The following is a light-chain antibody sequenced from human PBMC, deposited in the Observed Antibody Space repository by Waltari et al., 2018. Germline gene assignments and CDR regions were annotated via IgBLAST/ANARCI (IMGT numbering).Light chain of an antibody. Sequence: EIQLTQSPSFLSASVGDRVTITGRASQGANSYLAWFQQKQGKAPKVLVFGASTLQSGVPSRFSGSGSGTEFILTISSLQPEDIATYYCQQYQSYPITFGGGTKVE. J-gene: IGKJ4*01. CDR2: GAS. CDR1: QGANSY. V-gene: IGKV1-9*01. CDR3: QQYQSYPIT.